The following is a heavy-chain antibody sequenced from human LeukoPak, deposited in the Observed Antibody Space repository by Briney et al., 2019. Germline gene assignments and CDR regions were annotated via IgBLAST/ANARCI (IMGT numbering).Heavy chain of an antibody. CDR3: ARRGDGGWPDY. CDR2: IYYSGST. J-gene: IGHJ4*02. Sequence: PSETLSLTCTVSGGSISSYYWSWIRQPPGKGLEWIGYIYYSGSTNYNPSLKSRVTISVDTSKNQFSLKLSSVTAADTAVYYCARRGDGGWPDYWGQGTLVTVSS. CDR1: GGSISSYY. V-gene: IGHV4-59*08. D-gene: IGHD6-19*01.